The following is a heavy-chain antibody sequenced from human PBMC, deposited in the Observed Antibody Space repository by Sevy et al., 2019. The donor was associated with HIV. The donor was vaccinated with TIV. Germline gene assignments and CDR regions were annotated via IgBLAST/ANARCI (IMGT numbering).Heavy chain of an antibody. Sequence: GGSLRLSCAASGFTFSSYAMHWVRQAPGKGLEWVAVISYDGSNKYYADSVKGRFTISRDNSKNTLYLQMNSLRAEDTAVYYCASMSRGYSYGPIDYWGQGTLVTVSS. CDR3: ASMSRGYSYGPIDY. D-gene: IGHD5-18*01. CDR1: GFTFSSYA. J-gene: IGHJ4*02. V-gene: IGHV3-30*04. CDR2: ISYDGSNK.